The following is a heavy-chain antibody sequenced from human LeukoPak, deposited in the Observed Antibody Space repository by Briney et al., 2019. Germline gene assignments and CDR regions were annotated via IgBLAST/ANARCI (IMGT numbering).Heavy chain of an antibody. J-gene: IGHJ4*02. D-gene: IGHD6-19*01. Sequence: GGSLRLSCAASGFTFSSYAMHWVRQAPGKGLEWVAVISYDGSNKYYADSVKGRFTISRDNAKSSLYLQMNSLRAEDTAVYYCARVSKKLWLDGYYFDYWGQGTQVTVSS. CDR2: ISYDGSNK. CDR3: ARVSKKLWLDGYYFDY. V-gene: IGHV3-30-3*01. CDR1: GFTFSSYA.